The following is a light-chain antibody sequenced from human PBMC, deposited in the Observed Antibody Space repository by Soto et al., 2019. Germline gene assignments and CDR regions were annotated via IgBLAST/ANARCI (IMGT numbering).Light chain of an antibody. CDR1: SSDVGASNY. J-gene: IGLJ3*02. CDR3: SSYKSRKTRWV. V-gene: IGLV2-14*01. CDR2: EVT. Sequence: QSVLTQPASVSGSPGQSITISCTGTSSDVGASNYVSWYQHPPGKAPKLMIYEVTNRPSGVSNRFSGSKSGNTASLTISGLQAEDAADYYCSSYKSRKTRWVFGGVNKLTVL.